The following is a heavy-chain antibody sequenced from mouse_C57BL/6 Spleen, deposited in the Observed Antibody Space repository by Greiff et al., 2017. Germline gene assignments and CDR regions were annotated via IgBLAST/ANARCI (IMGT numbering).Heavy chain of an antibody. CDR2: IYPGGGYT. Sequence: VQLQQPGAELVRPGTSVKLSCKASGYTFTNYWIGWVKQRPGHGLEWIGDIYPGGGYTNYNEKFKGKATLTADKSSSTAYMQFSSLTSEDSAVYYCARGEGGSGYVPFDYWGQGTLVTVSA. CDR3: ARGEGGSGYVPFDY. J-gene: IGHJ3*01. V-gene: IGHV1-63*01. CDR1: GYTFTNYW. D-gene: IGHD3-2*02.